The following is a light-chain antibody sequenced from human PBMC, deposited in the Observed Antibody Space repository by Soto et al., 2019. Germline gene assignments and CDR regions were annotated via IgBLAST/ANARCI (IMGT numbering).Light chain of an antibody. CDR2: EGS. CDR1: SSDVGRYDL. V-gene: IGLV2-23*01. CDR3: CSYAGSSNLV. Sequence: QSALTQPASVSGSPGHSITISCTGTSSDVGRYDLVSWYQQHPGKAPKLMIYEGSKRPSGVSNRFSGSKSGDTASLTISGLQAEDEADYYCCSYAGSSNLVFGGGTKLTVL. J-gene: IGLJ3*02.